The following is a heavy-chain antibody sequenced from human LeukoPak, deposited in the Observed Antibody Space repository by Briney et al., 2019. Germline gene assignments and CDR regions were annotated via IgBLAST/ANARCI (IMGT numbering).Heavy chain of an antibody. D-gene: IGHD6-19*01. CDR2: INPNSGGT. V-gene: IGHV1-2*02. CDR1: GYTFTGYY. J-gene: IGHJ4*02. Sequence: GASVKVSCKASGYTFTGYYMHWVRQAPGQGLEWMGWINPNSGGTNYAQKFQGRATMTRDTSISTAYMELSRLRSDDTAVYYCARDQGSGWYLFDYWGQGTLVTVSS. CDR3: ARDQGSGWYLFDY.